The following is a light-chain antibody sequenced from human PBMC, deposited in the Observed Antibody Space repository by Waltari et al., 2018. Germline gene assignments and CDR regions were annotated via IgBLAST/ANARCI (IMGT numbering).Light chain of an antibody. CDR3: QQYYSTPPLT. V-gene: IGKV4-1*01. CDR2: WAS. Sequence: DIVMTQSPDSLAVSLGERATIHGKSSQSVLYSATNKNYLAWYQQKPGQPPKLLIYWASTRESGVPDRFSGSGSGTDFTLTISSLQAEDVAVYYCQQYYSTPPLTFGGGTKVEIK. CDR1: QSVLYSATNKNY. J-gene: IGKJ4*01.